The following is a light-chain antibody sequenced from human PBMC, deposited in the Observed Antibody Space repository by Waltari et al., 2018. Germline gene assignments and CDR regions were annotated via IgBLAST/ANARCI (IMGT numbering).Light chain of an antibody. CDR2: DVS. V-gene: IGLV2-14*03. J-gene: IGLJ1*01. CDR3: CSYTTTDTYV. CDR1: SSDVGRYEY. Sequence: SALPQPASVSGSPGQSITIYCTGTSSDVGRYEYVSWYQQHPGKAPKLLIYDVSKRPSGVSNRFSGSTSGYTASLTISGLQSEDEADYYCCSYTTTDTYVFGSGTKVTVL.